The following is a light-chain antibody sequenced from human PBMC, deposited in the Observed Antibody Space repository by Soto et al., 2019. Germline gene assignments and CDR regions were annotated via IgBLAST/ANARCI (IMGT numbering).Light chain of an antibody. CDR2: AAS. CDR3: QQTYSKAPFT. J-gene: IGKJ3*01. V-gene: IGKV1-39*01. Sequence: DIQMTQSPSSLSASVGDRVTIACRASQSISYYLNWYQQKPGKAPNLLIYAASSLQSGVPSRFSGSGSGTDFTLTISSLQPEDFATYYCQQTYSKAPFTFGPGTKVDIK. CDR1: QSISYY.